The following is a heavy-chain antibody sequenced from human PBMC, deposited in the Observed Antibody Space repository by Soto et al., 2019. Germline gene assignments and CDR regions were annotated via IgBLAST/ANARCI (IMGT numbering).Heavy chain of an antibody. Sequence: PSETLSLTCTVSGGSISSYYWSWIRQPPGKGLEWIGYIYYSGSTNYNPSLKSRVTISVDTSKNQFSLKLSSVTAADTAVYYCARVSGAYSYGPFDYWGQGTLVTVSS. D-gene: IGHD5-18*01. J-gene: IGHJ4*02. V-gene: IGHV4-59*01. CDR2: IYYSGST. CDR1: GGSISSYY. CDR3: ARVSGAYSYGPFDY.